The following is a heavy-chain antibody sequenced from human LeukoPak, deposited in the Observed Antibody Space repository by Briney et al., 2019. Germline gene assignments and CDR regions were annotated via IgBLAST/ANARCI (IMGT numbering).Heavy chain of an antibody. Sequence: ASVKVSCKASGYTFTSYDINWVRQATGQGLEWMGWISAYNGNTNYAQKLQGRVTMTTDTSTSTAYMELRSLRSDDTAVYYCARVPYDFWSGLLHYFDYWGQGTLVTVSS. J-gene: IGHJ4*02. D-gene: IGHD3-3*01. V-gene: IGHV1-18*01. CDR3: ARVPYDFWSGLLHYFDY. CDR1: GYTFTSYD. CDR2: ISAYNGNT.